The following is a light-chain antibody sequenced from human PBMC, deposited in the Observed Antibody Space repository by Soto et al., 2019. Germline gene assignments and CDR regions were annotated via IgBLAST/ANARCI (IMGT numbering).Light chain of an antibody. CDR1: SSDVGGYNY. Sequence: QSALTQPASVSGSPGQSITISCTGTSSDVGGYNYLSWYQQHPGKAPKLMIYDVSNRPSGVSNRFSGSKSGNTASLTISGLQAEDEADYYCSSYTSSSTPYWVFGGGTKLTVL. V-gene: IGLV2-14*01. J-gene: IGLJ3*02. CDR3: SSYTSSSTPYWV. CDR2: DVS.